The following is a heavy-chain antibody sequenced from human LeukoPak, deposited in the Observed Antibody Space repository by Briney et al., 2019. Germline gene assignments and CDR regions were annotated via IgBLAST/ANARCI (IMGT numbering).Heavy chain of an antibody. CDR1: GGSISSYY. Sequence: SETLSLTCTVSGGSISSYYWSWIRQPPGKGLEWIGYIYYTGSTSYNPSLKSRVTISMDTSKNQFSLKLSSVTAADSAVYYCARSDYSGSGTYTEFDAFDIWGQGPMVTVSS. CDR3: ARSDYSGSGTYTEFDAFDI. D-gene: IGHD3-10*01. CDR2: IYYTGST. J-gene: IGHJ3*02. V-gene: IGHV4-59*01.